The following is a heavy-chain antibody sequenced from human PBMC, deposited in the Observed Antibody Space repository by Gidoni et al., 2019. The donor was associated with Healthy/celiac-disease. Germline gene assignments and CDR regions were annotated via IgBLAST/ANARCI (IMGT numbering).Heavy chain of an antibody. J-gene: IGHJ6*02. Sequence: QVQLVQSGAEVKKPGASVKVSCKASGYTFTRYALHCVRQAPGQRLEWMGWINAGNGNTKYSQKFQGRVHITRDTSASTAYMELSSLRSEDTAVYYCARARGYYDFWSGSYYYYGMDVWGQGTTGTVSS. CDR3: ARARGYYDFWSGSYYYYGMDV. CDR1: GYTFTRYA. D-gene: IGHD3-3*01. CDR2: INAGNGNT. V-gene: IGHV1-3*01.